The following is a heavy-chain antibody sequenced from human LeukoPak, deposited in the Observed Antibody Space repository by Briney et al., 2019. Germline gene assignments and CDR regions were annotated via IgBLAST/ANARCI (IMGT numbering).Heavy chain of an antibody. CDR3: ARGLGSSSWYYYNSRLFDY. Sequence: SETLSLTCTVSGSSISSGDYYWSWIRQPPGKGLEWIGYIYYSGSTYYNPSLKSRVTISVDTSKNQFSLKLSSVTAADTAVYYCARGLGSSSWYYYNSRLFDYWGQGTLVTVSS. V-gene: IGHV4-30-4*08. CDR2: IYYSGST. J-gene: IGHJ4*02. CDR1: GSSISSGDYY. D-gene: IGHD6-13*01.